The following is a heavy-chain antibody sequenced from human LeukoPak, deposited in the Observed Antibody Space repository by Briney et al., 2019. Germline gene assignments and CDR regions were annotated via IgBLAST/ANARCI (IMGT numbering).Heavy chain of an antibody. CDR1: GFTFSRYS. CDR3: ARDVEGYCGCDCYFDD. D-gene: IGHD2-21*02. CDR2: ISSSSSYI. V-gene: IGHV3-21*01. J-gene: IGHJ4*03. Sequence: PGGSLRLFCAASGFTFSRYSMHWVRQAPGKGLEWVSSISSSSSYIYYADSVKGRFTIRRDNDKHSLHLQMNSLRAEDTAVFYCARDVEGYCGCDCYFDDWGQGTLVTVSS.